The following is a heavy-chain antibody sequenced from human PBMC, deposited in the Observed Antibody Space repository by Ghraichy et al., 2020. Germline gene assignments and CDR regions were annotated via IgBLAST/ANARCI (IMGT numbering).Heavy chain of an antibody. J-gene: IGHJ4*02. Sequence: SETLSLTCTVSGGSISSYYWSWIRQPPGKGLEWIGYIYYSGSTNYNPSLKSRVTISVDTSKNQFSLKLSSVTAADTAVYYCHAQSATVTTLVDDYWGQGTLVTVSS. CDR1: GGSISSYY. D-gene: IGHD4-17*01. CDR2: IYYSGST. CDR3: HAQSATVTTLVDDY. V-gene: IGHV4-59*01.